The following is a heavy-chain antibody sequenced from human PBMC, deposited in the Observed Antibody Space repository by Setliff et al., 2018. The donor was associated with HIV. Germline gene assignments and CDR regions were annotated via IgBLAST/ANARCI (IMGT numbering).Heavy chain of an antibody. D-gene: IGHD4-4*01. CDR1: GGSISGYY. V-gene: IGHV4-39*02. Sequence: SETLSLTCTVSGGSISGYYWGWIRQPPGKGLEWVGTVYYTGNTFYNPSLRNQVTISVDTSKNYLSLKVTSVSAADAATYFCARDLTSNSNCFEPWGQGTQVTVSS. CDR2: VYYTGNT. CDR3: ARDLTSNSNCFEP. J-gene: IGHJ5*02.